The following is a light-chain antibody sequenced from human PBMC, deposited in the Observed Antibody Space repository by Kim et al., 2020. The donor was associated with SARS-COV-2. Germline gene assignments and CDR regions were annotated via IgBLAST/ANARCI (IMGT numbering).Light chain of an antibody. CDR2: GAS. J-gene: IGKJ4*01. CDR3: QQYSSSPLT. CDR1: QSVSSTY. V-gene: IGKV3-20*01. Sequence: LSPGERATLSCRASQSVSSTYLAWYQQKPGQAPRLLIYGASSRATGIPDRFSGSGSGTDFTLTISRLEPEDFAVYYCQQYSSSPLTFGGGTKLEIK.